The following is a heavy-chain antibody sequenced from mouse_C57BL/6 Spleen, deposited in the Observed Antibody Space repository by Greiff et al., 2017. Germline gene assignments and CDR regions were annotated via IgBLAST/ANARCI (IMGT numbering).Heavy chain of an antibody. CDR2: INPSNGGT. Sequence: QVQLQQPGTELVQPGASVKLSCKASGYTFTSYWMHWVKQRPGHGLEWIGHINPSNGGTNYNEMFKSMATLNVDKSSSSADMQRSSLTSEDSAVYYCARPYDYSWFAYWGQGTLVTVSA. CDR3: ARPYDYSWFAY. CDR1: GYTFTSYW. J-gene: IGHJ3*01. V-gene: IGHV1-53*01. D-gene: IGHD2-4*01.